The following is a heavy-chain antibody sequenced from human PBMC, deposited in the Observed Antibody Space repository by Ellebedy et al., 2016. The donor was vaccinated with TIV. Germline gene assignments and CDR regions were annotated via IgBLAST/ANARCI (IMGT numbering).Heavy chain of an antibody. CDR3: ARDAAGNGGKLDY. CDR2: ISYDGSNK. CDR1: GFIFSNYA. J-gene: IGHJ4*02. V-gene: IGHV3-30*14. Sequence: PGGSLRLSCAASGFIFSNYAMHWVRQAPGKGLGWVAVISYDGSNKYYSDSVKGRFTISRDNSRNTLYLQMNSLRAEDTAVYYCARDAAGNGGKLDYWGQGALVTVSS. D-gene: IGHD4-23*01.